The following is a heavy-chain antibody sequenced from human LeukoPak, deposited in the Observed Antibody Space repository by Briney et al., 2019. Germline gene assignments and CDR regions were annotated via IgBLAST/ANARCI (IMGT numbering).Heavy chain of an antibody. CDR3: ASWAGILEY. CDR1: GGSVTTYY. Sequence: SETLSLTCTVSGGSVTTYYWSWIRQPPGKGLEWIGYIYYSGTTNYNPSLKSRVTISVDTSKNQFSLKLNSVTAADTAVYYCASWAGILEYWGQGTLVTVSS. D-gene: IGHD6-19*01. V-gene: IGHV4-59*02. CDR2: IYYSGTT. J-gene: IGHJ4*02.